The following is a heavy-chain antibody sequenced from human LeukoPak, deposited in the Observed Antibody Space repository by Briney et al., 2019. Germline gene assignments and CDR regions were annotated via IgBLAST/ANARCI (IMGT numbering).Heavy chain of an antibody. J-gene: IGHJ4*02. CDR3: ARLDPGTPYYFDY. CDR2: IYYSGST. Sequence: SDSLSLICTVSCGSISIYYGSWIRQPPGEGLEWFGYIYYSGSTNYNPSLKSRVTISVDTSKNQFSLKLSSVTAADTAVYYCARLDPGTPYYFDYWGQGTLVTVSS. CDR1: CGSISIYY. V-gene: IGHV4-59*07. D-gene: IGHD6-13*01.